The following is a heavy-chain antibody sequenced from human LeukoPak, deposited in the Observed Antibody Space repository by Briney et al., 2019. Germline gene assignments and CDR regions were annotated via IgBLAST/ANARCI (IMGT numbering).Heavy chain of an antibody. CDR2: IKQDRSEK. CDR3: ARSYGGAFDV. D-gene: IGHD3-10*01. J-gene: IGHJ3*01. Sequence: GGSLRLSCAGSEFIFSNYWMSWVRQAPGKGLEWVANIKQDRSEKYYVDSVKGRFSISRDNAKNSLYLQMNSLRAEDTAVYYCARSYGGAFDVWGQGTMVTVSS. V-gene: IGHV3-7*01. CDR1: EFIFSNYW.